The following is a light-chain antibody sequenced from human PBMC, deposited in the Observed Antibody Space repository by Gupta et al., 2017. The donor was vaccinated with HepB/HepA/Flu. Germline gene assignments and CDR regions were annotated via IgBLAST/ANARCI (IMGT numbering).Light chain of an antibody. CDR3: RQGKDWSWT. V-gene: IGKV2-30*01. J-gene: IGKJ1*01. CDR1: QTVVYSDGNTF. Sequence: GVMTQSPLSLPVTLGQPATISCRSSQTVVYSDGNTFLTWVQQRPGQSQRQLIYKDSKRDSEGLDRFSGSGSGTDFSLKISRVEPEDVWVYYCRQGKDWSWTFGQGTKVEIK. CDR2: KDS.